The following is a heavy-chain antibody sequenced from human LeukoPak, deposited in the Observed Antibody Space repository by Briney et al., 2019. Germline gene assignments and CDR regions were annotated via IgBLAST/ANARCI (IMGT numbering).Heavy chain of an antibody. CDR1: GGSISSSNW. J-gene: IGHJ3*02. V-gene: IGHV4-4*02. CDR2: IYHSGST. CDR3: ARDRPIAVAYNLDAFDI. D-gene: IGHD6-19*01. Sequence: KPSGTLSLTCAVSGGSISSSNWWSWVRQPPGKGLEWIGEIYHSGSTNYNPSLKSRVTISVDKSKNQFSLKLSSVTAADTAVYYCARDRPIAVAYNLDAFDIWGQGTMVTVSS.